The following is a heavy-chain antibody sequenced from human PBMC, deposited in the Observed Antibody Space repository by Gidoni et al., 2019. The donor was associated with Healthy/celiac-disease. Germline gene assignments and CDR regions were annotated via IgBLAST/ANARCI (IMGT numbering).Heavy chain of an antibody. CDR2: INHSGST. Sequence: QVQLQQWGAGLLKPSETLSLTCAVYGGSFSGYYWSWIRQHPGKGLEWIGEINHSGSTNYNPSLKSRVTISVDTSKNQFSLKLSSVTAADTAVYYCARPGHCSGGSCYGNWFDPWGQGTLVTVSS. CDR3: ARPGHCSGGSCYGNWFDP. D-gene: IGHD2-15*01. J-gene: IGHJ5*02. V-gene: IGHV4-34*01. CDR1: GGSFSGYY.